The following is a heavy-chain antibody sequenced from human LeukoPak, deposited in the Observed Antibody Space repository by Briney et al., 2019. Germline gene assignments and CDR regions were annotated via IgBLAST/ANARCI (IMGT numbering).Heavy chain of an antibody. CDR3: AKDPIRSSGYYYDAVDI. J-gene: IGHJ3*02. D-gene: IGHD3-22*01. CDR2: ISGSGGST. V-gene: IGHV3-23*01. Sequence: PGGSLRLSCAASGFTFSSYAMSWVRQAPGKGLEWVSAISGSGGSTYYADSVKGRFTISRDNSKNTLYLQMNSLRAEDTAVYYCAKDPIRSSGYYYDAVDIWGQGTMVTVSS. CDR1: GFTFSSYA.